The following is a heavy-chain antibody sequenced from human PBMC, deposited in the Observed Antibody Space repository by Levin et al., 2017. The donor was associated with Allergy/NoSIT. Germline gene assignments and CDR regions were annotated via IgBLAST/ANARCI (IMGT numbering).Heavy chain of an antibody. V-gene: IGHV4-38-2*01. CDR3: ARGASSTWFRSWFDP. D-gene: IGHD6-13*01. CDR1: GYSISSGYY. CDR2: IYHSETT. J-gene: IGHJ5*02. Sequence: SETLSLTCAVSGYSISSGYYWGWIRQPPGKGLDWIGTIYHSETTYYNPSLKSRVTISVDTSKNQLSLKLSSVTAADTAVYYCARGASSTWFRSWFDPWGQGTLVTVSS.